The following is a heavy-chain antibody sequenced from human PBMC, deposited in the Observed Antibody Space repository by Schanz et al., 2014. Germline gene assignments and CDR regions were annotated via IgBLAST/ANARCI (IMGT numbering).Heavy chain of an antibody. Sequence: EVQLVQSGGGLVQPGGSLRLSCAASGFTFSSHWMHWVRQDPGKGLVWVARIKSDGSSTSYADSVKGRFTISRDNAENALYLQRNTLRAEDTAVYYCARPALWFGDNCFDPWGQGTLVTVSS. V-gene: IGHV3-74*01. CDR2: IKSDGSST. CDR3: ARPALWFGDNCFDP. D-gene: IGHD3-10*01. CDR1: GFTFSSHW. J-gene: IGHJ5*02.